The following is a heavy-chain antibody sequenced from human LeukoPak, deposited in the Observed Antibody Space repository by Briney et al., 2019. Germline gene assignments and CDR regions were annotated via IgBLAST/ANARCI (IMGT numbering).Heavy chain of an antibody. CDR2: ISYDGSNK. CDR1: GFTFSSYG. V-gene: IGHV3-30*18. Sequence: GGSLRLSCAASGFTFSSYGMHWVRQAPGKGLEWVAVISYDGSNKYYADSVKGRFTISRDNSKNTLYLQMNSLRAEDTAVYYCAKHPSDIVVVPATGYAFDIWGQGTMVTVSS. J-gene: IGHJ3*02. CDR3: AKHPSDIVVVPATGYAFDI. D-gene: IGHD2-2*01.